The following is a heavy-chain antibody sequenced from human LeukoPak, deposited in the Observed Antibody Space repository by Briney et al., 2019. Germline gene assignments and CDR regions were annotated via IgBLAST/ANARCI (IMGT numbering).Heavy chain of an antibody. CDR1: GGSFSGYY. V-gene: IGHV4-34*01. D-gene: IGHD3-22*01. CDR3: ARHDSSGPYNAFDI. J-gene: IGHJ3*02. Sequence: SETLSLTCAVYGGSFSGYYWSWIRQPPGKGLEWIGEINHSGSTNYNPSLKSRVTISVDTSKNQFSLKLSSVTATDTAVYYCARHDSSGPYNAFDIWGQGTMVTVSS. CDR2: INHSGST.